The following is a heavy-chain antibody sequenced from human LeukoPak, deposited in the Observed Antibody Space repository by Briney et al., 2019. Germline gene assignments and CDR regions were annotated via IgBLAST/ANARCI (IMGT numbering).Heavy chain of an antibody. V-gene: IGHV3-30*18. Sequence: PGRSLRLTCAASGFTFGSYGMHWVRQAPGKGLEWVAVISYDGSNKYYADSVKGRFTISRDNSKNTLYLQMNSLRAEDTAVYYCAKDPSRDGYNYCLVIWGQGTMVTVSS. CDR1: GFTFGSYG. D-gene: IGHD5-24*01. CDR3: AKDPSRDGYNYCLVI. CDR2: ISYDGSNK. J-gene: IGHJ3*02.